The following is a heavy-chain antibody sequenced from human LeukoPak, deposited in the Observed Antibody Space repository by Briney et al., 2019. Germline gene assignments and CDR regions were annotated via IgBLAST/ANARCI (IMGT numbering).Heavy chain of an antibody. Sequence: GESLKISCKGSGHSFTDYWIAWVRQMPGKGLDWMGVIYAGDPDTRYSRSFQGQVTISADKSISTAYLQWSSLKASDTAMYYCARRVSAIFGVVLNRWFDPWGQGTLVTVSS. J-gene: IGHJ5*02. V-gene: IGHV5-51*01. CDR1: GHSFTDYW. CDR3: ARRVSAIFGVVLNRWFDP. D-gene: IGHD3-3*01. CDR2: IYAGDPDT.